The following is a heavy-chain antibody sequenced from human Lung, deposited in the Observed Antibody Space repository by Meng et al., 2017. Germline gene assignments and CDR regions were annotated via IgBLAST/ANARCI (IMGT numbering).Heavy chain of an antibody. CDR3: ARGPTTMAHDFDY. CDR2: INHSGGT. Sequence: QGQLQQWGAGLLKPSETLPLTCVVSGGSFSDYYWSWIRQPPGKGLEWIGDINHSGGTNYNPSLESRATISVDTSQNNLSLKLSSVTAADSAVYYCARGPTTMAHDFDYWGRGTLVTVSS. V-gene: IGHV4-34*02. CDR1: GGSFSDYY. D-gene: IGHD4-11*01. J-gene: IGHJ4*02.